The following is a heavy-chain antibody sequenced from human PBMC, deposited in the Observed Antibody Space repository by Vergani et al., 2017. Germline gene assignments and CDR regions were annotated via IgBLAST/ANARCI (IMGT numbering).Heavy chain of an antibody. J-gene: IGHJ5*02. Sequence: EVQLLESGGGLVQPGGSLRLSCAASGFTFSSYSMNWVRQAPGKGLEWVSYISSSSSTIYYADSVKGRFTISRDNAKNSLYLQMNSLRDEDTAVYYCARDMRGSGSYYVRWFDPWGQGTLVTVSS. CDR3: ARDMRGSGSYYVRWFDP. D-gene: IGHD3-10*01. CDR1: GFTFSSYS. V-gene: IGHV3-48*02. CDR2: ISSSSSTI.